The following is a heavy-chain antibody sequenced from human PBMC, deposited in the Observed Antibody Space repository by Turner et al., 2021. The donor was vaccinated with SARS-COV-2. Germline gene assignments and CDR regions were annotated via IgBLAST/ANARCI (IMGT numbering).Heavy chain of an antibody. V-gene: IGHV4-39*01. CDR1: GGSISSSSYY. CDR2: IYYSGST. Sequence: QLQLQESGPGLVKPSETLSLTCTVSGGSISSSSYYWGWIRQPPGKGLEWIGSIYYSGSTYYNPSLKSRVTISVDTSKNQFSLKLSSVTAADTAVYYCARLRPTQNFDYWGQGTLDTVSS. D-gene: IGHD1-1*01. CDR3: ARLRPTQNFDY. J-gene: IGHJ4*02.